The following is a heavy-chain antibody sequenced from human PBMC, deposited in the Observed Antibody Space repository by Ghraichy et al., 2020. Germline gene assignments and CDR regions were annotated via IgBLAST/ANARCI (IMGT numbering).Heavy chain of an antibody. Sequence: GESLNISCAASGFTFSDYYMSWIRQAPGKGLEWVSYISSSGSTIYYADSVKGRFTISRDNAKNSLYLQMNSLRAEDTAVYYCARVASSGYLGDYWGQGTLVTVSS. CDR2: ISSSGSTI. CDR1: GFTFSDYY. J-gene: IGHJ4*02. D-gene: IGHD3-22*01. V-gene: IGHV3-11*01. CDR3: ARVASSGYLGDY.